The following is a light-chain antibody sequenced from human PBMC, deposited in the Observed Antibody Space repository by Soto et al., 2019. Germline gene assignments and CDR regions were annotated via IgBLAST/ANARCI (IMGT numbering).Light chain of an antibody. CDR3: QQYNNWPFT. V-gene: IGKV3-15*01. CDR1: QSVSSN. Sequence: EIVMTQSPATLSVSPGERATLSCRASQSVSSNLAWYQQKPGQAPRLLIYGASTRATGIPARFSGSGSGTEFTVTISSLQSEDFAVYYCQQYNNWPFTFGPGTKVDMK. CDR2: GAS. J-gene: IGKJ3*01.